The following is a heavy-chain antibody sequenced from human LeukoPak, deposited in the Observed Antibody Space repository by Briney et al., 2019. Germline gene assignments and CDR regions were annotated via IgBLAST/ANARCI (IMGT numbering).Heavy chain of an antibody. V-gene: IGHV1-69*05. Sequence: ASVKVSCKASGYTFTGYYMHWVRQAPGQGLEWMGGIIPIFGTANYAQKFQGRVTITTDESTSTAYMELSSLRSEDTAVYYCARDRYYYDSSGHTGHWFDPWGQGTLVTVSS. CDR3: ARDRYYYDSSGHTGHWFDP. CDR1: GYTFTGYY. CDR2: IIPIFGTA. D-gene: IGHD3-22*01. J-gene: IGHJ5*02.